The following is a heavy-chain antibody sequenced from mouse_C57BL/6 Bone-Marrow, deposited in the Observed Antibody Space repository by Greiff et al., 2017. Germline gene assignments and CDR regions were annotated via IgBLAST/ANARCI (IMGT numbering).Heavy chain of an antibody. CDR3: ARADYDGTFDV. J-gene: IGHJ1*03. CDR1: GYTFTSYG. D-gene: IGHD2-4*01. V-gene: IGHV1-81*01. CDR2: IYTRSGNT. Sequence: QVQLQQSGAELARPGASVKMSCKASGYTFTSYGISWVKQRTGQGLEWIGEIYTRSGNTYYNEKLKGKATLTADKSSSTAYRVLRSLTAEASAVYFCARADYDGTFDVWGTGTTVTVSS.